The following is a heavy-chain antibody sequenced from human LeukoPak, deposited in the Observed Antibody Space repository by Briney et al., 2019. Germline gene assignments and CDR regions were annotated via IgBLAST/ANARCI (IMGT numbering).Heavy chain of an antibody. CDR3: ERHHVYSVFDY. V-gene: IGHV4-39*01. CDR1: GGSITSSSY. D-gene: IGHD5/OR15-5a*01. J-gene: IGHJ4*02. CDR2: IYYSGST. Sequence: SETLSLTCIVSGGSITSSSYWGWIRQPPGKGLEWIGSIYYSGSTYYNPSLKSRVTISVDTSKNQFSLKLSSVTAADTAVYYCERHHVYSVFDYWGQGTLVTVSS.